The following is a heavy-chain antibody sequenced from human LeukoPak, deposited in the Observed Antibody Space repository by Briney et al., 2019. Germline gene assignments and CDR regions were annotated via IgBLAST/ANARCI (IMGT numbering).Heavy chain of an antibody. CDR2: ISYDGSNK. J-gene: IGHJ4*02. D-gene: IGHD3-3*02. V-gene: IGHV3-30*18. Sequence: GGSLRLSCAASGFTFSSYGMHWVRQAPGKGQEWVAVISYDGSNKYYADSVKGRFTISRDNSKNTLYLQMNSLRAEDTAVYYCAKDHLDYWGQGTLVTVSS. CDR1: GFTFSSYG. CDR3: AKDHLDY.